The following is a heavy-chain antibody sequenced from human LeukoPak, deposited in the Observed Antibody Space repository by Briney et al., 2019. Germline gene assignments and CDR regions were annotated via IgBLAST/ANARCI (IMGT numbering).Heavy chain of an antibody. CDR2: ISGSGGST. CDR1: GFTFSSYA. Sequence: PGGSLRLSCAAPGFTFSSYAMSWVRQAPGKGLEWVSAISGSGGSTYYADSVKGRFTISRDNSKNTLYLQMNSLRGEDTAVYYCAKSGVAAAGQRGYFDYWGQGTLVTVSS. J-gene: IGHJ4*02. D-gene: IGHD6-13*01. CDR3: AKSGVAAAGQRGYFDY. V-gene: IGHV3-23*01.